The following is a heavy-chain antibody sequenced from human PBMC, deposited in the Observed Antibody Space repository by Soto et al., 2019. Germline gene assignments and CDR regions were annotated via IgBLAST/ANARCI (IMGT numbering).Heavy chain of an antibody. Sequence: SETLSLTCDVYAGSFTGYYWSWIRQPPGKGLEWIGEINHSGSTNYNPSLKSRVTISVDTSKNQFSLKLSSVTAADTAVYYCASLATATPFDYWGQGTLVTVSS. CDR2: INHSGST. CDR3: ASLATATPFDY. J-gene: IGHJ4*02. CDR1: AGSFTGYY. V-gene: IGHV4-34*01. D-gene: IGHD2-15*01.